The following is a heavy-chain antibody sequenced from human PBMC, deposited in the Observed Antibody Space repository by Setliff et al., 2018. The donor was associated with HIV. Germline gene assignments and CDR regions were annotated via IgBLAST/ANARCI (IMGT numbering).Heavy chain of an antibody. J-gene: IGHJ6*02. Sequence: PSETLSLTCTVSNGSISSHYWSWIRQPPGKGLEWIGNMYYSGSTNYNPSLKSRVTISVDRSQNHFSLKLSSVTAADTAVYYCARGLSVYSYANVYYYHGMDVWGQGTTVTVSS. V-gene: IGHV4-59*11. CDR2: MYYSGST. CDR3: ARGLSVYSYANVYYYHGMDV. D-gene: IGHD5-18*01. CDR1: NGSISSHY.